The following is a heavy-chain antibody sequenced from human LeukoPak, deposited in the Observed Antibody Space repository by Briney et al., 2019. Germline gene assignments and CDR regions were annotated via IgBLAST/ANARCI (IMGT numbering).Heavy chain of an antibody. V-gene: IGHV3-33*01. CDR1: GFTFSSYG. J-gene: IGHJ5*02. CDR3: ATAHPQFEQQLVLGVVWFDP. Sequence: GGSLRLSCAASGFTFSSYGMHWVRQAPGKGLEWVAVIWYDGSNKYYADSVKGRFTISRDNSKNTLYLQMNSLRAEDTAVYYCATAHPQFEQQLVLGVVWFDPWGQGTLVTVSS. D-gene: IGHD6-13*01. CDR2: IWYDGSNK.